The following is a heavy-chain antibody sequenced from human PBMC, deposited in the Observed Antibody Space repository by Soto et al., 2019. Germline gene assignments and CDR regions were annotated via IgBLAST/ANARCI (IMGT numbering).Heavy chain of an antibody. CDR2: LSGIGDGT. CDR1: GFSYSGSA. CDR3: ARDRVYYLSGRGWNY. D-gene: IGHD3-10*01. V-gene: IGHV3-23*01. J-gene: IGHJ4*02. Sequence: EVQLLESGGDSVQPGGSLRLSCVASGFSYSGSAMTWVRQAPGKGLEWVSVLSGIGDGTNYADSVKGRFTISRDNSKNTVYLQMNSLRVEDTAVYYCARDRVYYLSGRGWNYWGQGTLVTVSS.